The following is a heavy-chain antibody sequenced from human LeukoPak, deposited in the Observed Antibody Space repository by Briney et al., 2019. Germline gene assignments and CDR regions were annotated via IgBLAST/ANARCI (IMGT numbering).Heavy chain of an antibody. Sequence: QPGGSLRLSCVGSGFTLSSYAMGWVRQAPGKGLEWVSAISGSGTRTYYADSVKGRFTISRDNSKNTLYLQMNSLRAEDTAVYYCAKAPTKEEEWLLLNYFDYWGQGTLVTVSS. CDR2: ISGSGTRT. J-gene: IGHJ4*02. CDR3: AKAPTKEEEWLLLNYFDY. CDR1: GFTLSSYA. D-gene: IGHD3-22*01. V-gene: IGHV3-23*01.